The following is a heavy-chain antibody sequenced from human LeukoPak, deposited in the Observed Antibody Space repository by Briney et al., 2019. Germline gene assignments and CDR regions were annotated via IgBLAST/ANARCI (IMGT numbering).Heavy chain of an antibody. CDR3: ARDRKKTWIQLDYFDY. V-gene: IGHV1-2*04. D-gene: IGHD5-18*01. CDR2: INPNSGGT. J-gene: IGHJ4*02. Sequence: ASVKVSCKASGYTFTGYYMHWVRQAPGQGLEWMGWINPNSGGTNYAQKFQGWDTMTRDTSISTAYMELSSLRSEDTAVYYCARDRKKTWIQLDYFDYWGQGTLVTVSS. CDR1: GYTFTGYY.